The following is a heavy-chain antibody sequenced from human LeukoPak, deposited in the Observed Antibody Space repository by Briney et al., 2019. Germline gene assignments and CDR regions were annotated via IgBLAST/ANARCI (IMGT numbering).Heavy chain of an antibody. CDR1: GYSLTSYW. Sequence: GESLKISCKGSGYSLTSYWIVWVRQMPGKGLEWMGIIYPGDSDTRYSPSFQGQVTISADKSISTAYLQWSSLKASDTAMYYCARWAGSYGHTYYFDYWGQGTLVTVSS. V-gene: IGHV5-51*01. CDR3: ARWAGSYGHTYYFDY. CDR2: IYPGDSDT. J-gene: IGHJ4*02. D-gene: IGHD5-18*01.